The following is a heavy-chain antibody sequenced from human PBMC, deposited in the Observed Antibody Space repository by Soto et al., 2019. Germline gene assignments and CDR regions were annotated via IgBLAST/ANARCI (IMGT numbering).Heavy chain of an antibody. Sequence: QLQLQESGPGLVKPSETLSLTRTVSGGSISSSSYYWGWIRQAPGKGLEWIGSIYYSGSTYYNPSLKSRVTISVDTSKNQCSLKLSSVTAADTAVYYCAREVRWYRDYWGQGTLVTVSS. CDR1: GGSISSSSYY. CDR2: IYYSGST. J-gene: IGHJ4*02. D-gene: IGHD2-15*01. V-gene: IGHV4-39*02. CDR3: AREVRWYRDY.